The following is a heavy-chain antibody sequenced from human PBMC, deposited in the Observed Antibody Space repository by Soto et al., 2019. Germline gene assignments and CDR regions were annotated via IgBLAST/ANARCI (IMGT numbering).Heavy chain of an antibody. CDR1: GLTFSSYA. J-gene: IGHJ6*02. Sequence: VQLLESGGGLVQPGGSLRLSCAASGLTFSSYAMSWVRQAPGKGLEWVSAIRGSGGSTYYADSVKGRFTISRDPSKNTLYRQMNSRRAEDTAVYYCAKDAGGIVVLPADRYYGIAFRGQETTVTV. V-gene: IGHV3-23*01. CDR2: IRGSGGST. D-gene: IGHD2-2*01. CDR3: AKDAGGIVVLPADRYYGIAF.